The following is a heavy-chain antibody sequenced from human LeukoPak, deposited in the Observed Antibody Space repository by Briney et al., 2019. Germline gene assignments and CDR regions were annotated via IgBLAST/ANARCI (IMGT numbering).Heavy chain of an antibody. CDR2: IWYDGSNK. D-gene: IGHD3-10*01. Sequence: SGGSLRLSCAASGFTFSSYGMHWVRQAPGKGLEWVAVIWYDGSNKYYADSVKGRFTISRDNSKNTLFLQMNSLRAEDTAVYYCAKDRGWFGGSLANFDDWGQGTLVTVSS. CDR3: AKDRGWFGGSLANFDD. CDR1: GFTFSSYG. V-gene: IGHV3-33*06. J-gene: IGHJ4*02.